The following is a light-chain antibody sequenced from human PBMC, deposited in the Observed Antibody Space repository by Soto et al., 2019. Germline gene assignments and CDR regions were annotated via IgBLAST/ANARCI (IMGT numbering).Light chain of an antibody. J-gene: IGKJ5*01. CDR2: DAS. CDR3: QQYNNYST. CDR1: QSISRW. V-gene: IGKV1-5*01. Sequence: DIQMTKSSSTLSASVGDRVTITCRASQSISRWLAWYQQKPGKAPQALIYDASSLKSGVPSRFSGNGSGTEFTLTIRSLQPDDFATYYCQQYNNYSTFGQGTRLEIK.